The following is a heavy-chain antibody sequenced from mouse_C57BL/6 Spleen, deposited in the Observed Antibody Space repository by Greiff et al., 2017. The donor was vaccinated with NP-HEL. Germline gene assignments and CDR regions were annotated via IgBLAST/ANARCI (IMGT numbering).Heavy chain of an antibody. D-gene: IGHD2-4*01. Sequence: VKLMESGPELVKPGASVKISCKASGYAFSSSWMNWVKQRPGKGLEWIGRIYPGDGDTNYNGKFKGKATLTADKSSSTAYMQLSSLTSEDSAVYFCATYYEYDGYYFDYWGQGTTLTVSS. V-gene: IGHV1-82*01. J-gene: IGHJ2*01. CDR2: IYPGDGDT. CDR1: GYAFSSSW. CDR3: ATYYEYDGYYFDY.